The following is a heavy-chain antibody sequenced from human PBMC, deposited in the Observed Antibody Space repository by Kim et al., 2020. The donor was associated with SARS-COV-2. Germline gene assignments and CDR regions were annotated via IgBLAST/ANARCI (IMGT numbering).Heavy chain of an antibody. CDR3: TRHSRPDTAMGGEDYYYGMDV. Sequence: GGSLRLSCAASGFTFSGSAMHWVRQASGKGLEWVGRIRSKANSYATAYAASVKGRFTISRDDSKNTAYLQMNSLKTEDTAVYYCTRHSRPDTAMGGEDYYYGMDVWGQGTTVTVSS. V-gene: IGHV3-73*01. D-gene: IGHD5-18*01. CDR1: GFTFSGSA. CDR2: IRSKANSYAT. J-gene: IGHJ6*02.